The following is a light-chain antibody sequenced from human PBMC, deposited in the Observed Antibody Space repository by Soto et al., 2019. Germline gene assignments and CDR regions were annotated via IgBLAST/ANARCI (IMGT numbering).Light chain of an antibody. CDR2: DVS. CDR1: SDDIGDYNY. CDR3: CSYTRSGTLI. Sequence: LTQPASVSGSPGQSITISCVGTSDDIGDYNYVSWYQQHPGKVPKVIIYDVSDRPSGVSYRFSGTKSGNTASLTVSGLQAEDEADYYCCSYTRSGTLIFGTGTKVTV. V-gene: IGLV2-14*01. J-gene: IGLJ1*01.